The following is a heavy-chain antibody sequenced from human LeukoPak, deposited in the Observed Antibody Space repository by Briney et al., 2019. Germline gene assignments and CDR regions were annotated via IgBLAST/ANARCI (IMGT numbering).Heavy chain of an antibody. Sequence: GGSLRLSFAASGFTFSSYAMSWVRQAPGKGLEWVSAISGSGGSTYYADSVKGRFTISRDNSKNTLYLQMNSLRAEDTAVYYCAKDSGARRLGATLNFDYWGQGTLVTVSS. CDR3: AKDSGARRLGATLNFDY. D-gene: IGHD1-26*01. CDR2: ISGSGGST. J-gene: IGHJ4*02. CDR1: GFTFSSYA. V-gene: IGHV3-23*01.